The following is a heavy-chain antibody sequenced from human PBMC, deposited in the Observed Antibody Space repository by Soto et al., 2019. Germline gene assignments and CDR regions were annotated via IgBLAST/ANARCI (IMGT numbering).Heavy chain of an antibody. V-gene: IGHV6-1*01. J-gene: IGHJ4*02. Sequence: PSQTLSLTCAISGDSVSGNSAAWNWIRQSPSRGLEWLGRTYYRSRWYNDYAVSVKSRITVTPDTSKNQFSLHLNSVTPEDTAVYYCAREFPYYCARGLSQPGAYPHYYGSGSYFDYWGQGTLVTVSS. D-gene: IGHD3-10*01. CDR2: TYYRSRWYN. CDR3: AREFPYYCARGLSQPGAYPHYYGSGSYFDY. CDR1: GDSVSGNSAA.